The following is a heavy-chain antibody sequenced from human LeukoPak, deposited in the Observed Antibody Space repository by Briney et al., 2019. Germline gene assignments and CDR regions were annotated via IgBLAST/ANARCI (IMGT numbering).Heavy chain of an antibody. D-gene: IGHD3/OR15-3a*01. CDR1: GYSISSDYF. CDR2: IYHSGST. Sequence: PSETLSLTCTVSGYSISSDYFWGWIRRPPGEGLEWIGTIYHSGSTYYSPSLKSRVTVSVDTSKNEFSLKLSSVTAAATAVYFCARGIVGSRDFYFRYYFDYWGQGTLGTVSS. CDR3: ARGIVGSRDFYFRYYFDY. J-gene: IGHJ4*02. V-gene: IGHV4-38-2*02.